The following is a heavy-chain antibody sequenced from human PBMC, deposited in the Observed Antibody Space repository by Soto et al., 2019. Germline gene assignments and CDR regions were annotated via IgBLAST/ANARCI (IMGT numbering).Heavy chain of an antibody. CDR3: ARVGGLRRSYWYFDL. J-gene: IGHJ2*01. Sequence: QVQLVESGGGVVQPGRSLRLSCAASGFTFSSYGMHWVRQAPGKGLEWVAVIWYDGSNKYYADSVKGRFTISRDNSKNTLYLQMNSLRAEDTAVYYCARVGGLRRSYWYFDLWGRGTLVTVSS. CDR1: GFTFSSYG. D-gene: IGHD4-17*01. V-gene: IGHV3-33*01. CDR2: IWYDGSNK.